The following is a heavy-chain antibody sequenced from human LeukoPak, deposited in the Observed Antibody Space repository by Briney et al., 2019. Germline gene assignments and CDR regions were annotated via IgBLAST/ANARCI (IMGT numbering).Heavy chain of an antibody. CDR2: ISGSSSSI. Sequence: GGSLRLSCAASGFTFSSYEMNWVRQAPGQGLEWVSSISGSSSSIYYADSVKGRFTISRDNAKNSLYLQMNSLRPEDTAVYYCATPPHNARGQQAMVWGQGTLVTVSS. D-gene: IGHD6-13*01. J-gene: IGHJ4*02. V-gene: IGHV3-21*01. CDR1: GFTFSSYE. CDR3: ATPPHNARGQQAMV.